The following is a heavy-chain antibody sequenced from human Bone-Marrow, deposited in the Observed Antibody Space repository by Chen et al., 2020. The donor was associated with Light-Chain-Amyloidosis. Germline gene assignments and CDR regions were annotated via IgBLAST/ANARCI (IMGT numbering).Heavy chain of an antibody. Sequence: QVQLVQSGAEVKKPGASVKVSCKASGYTFTTYVINWVRQAPGQGLEWMGWISAYNGYTNDAQKLQGRVTMTTDTSTNTAYMELRGLKSDDTAVYYCARMVGPYYYDSSGFVYWGQGTLVTVSS. V-gene: IGHV1-18*04. CDR2: ISAYNGYT. J-gene: IGHJ4*02. CDR3: ARMVGPYYYDSSGFVY. CDR1: GYTFTTYV. D-gene: IGHD3-22*01.